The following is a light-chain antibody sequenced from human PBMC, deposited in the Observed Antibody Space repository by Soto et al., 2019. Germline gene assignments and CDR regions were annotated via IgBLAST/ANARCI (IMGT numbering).Light chain of an antibody. CDR1: SSDVGGYNY. CDR2: DVS. V-gene: IGLV2-14*01. Sequence: QSVLTQPASVSGSPGQSITISCTGTSSDVGGYNYVSWYQQHPGKAPKLMIYDVSNRPSGVSNRFSGSKSGNTASLTISGLQAEYEADHYCSSYTSSSPYVFGTGTKVTVL. J-gene: IGLJ1*01. CDR3: SSYTSSSPYV.